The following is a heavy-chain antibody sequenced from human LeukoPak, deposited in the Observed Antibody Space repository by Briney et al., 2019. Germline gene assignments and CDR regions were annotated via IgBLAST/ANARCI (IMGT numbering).Heavy chain of an antibody. Sequence: GGSLRLSCAASGFTFSSYAMSWVRQAPGKGLEWVSAISGSGGSTYYADSVKGRFTISRDNSKNTLYLRMNSLRAEDTAVYYCAKDSDRIAAAGTYYFDYWGQGTLVTVSS. CDR3: AKDSDRIAAAGTYYFDY. V-gene: IGHV3-23*01. CDR1: GFTFSSYA. D-gene: IGHD6-13*01. CDR2: ISGSGGST. J-gene: IGHJ4*02.